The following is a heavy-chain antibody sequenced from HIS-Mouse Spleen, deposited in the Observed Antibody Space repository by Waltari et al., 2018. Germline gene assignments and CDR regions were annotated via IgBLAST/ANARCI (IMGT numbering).Heavy chain of an antibody. CDR1: GGSISSSSYY. CDR3: ARKRTASGWFDP. CDR2: IYYSGST. J-gene: IGHJ5*02. Sequence: QLQLQESGPGLVKPSETLSLTCTVSGGSISSSSYYWGWIRQPPGKGLEWIGSIYYSGSTYYNPSRTSRVTISVDTSKNQFSLKLSSVTAADTAVYYCARKRTASGWFDPWGQGTLVTVSS. V-gene: IGHV4-39*01. D-gene: IGHD2-21*02.